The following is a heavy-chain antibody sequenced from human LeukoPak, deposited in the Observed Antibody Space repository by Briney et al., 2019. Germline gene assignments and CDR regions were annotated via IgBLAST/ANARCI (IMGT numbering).Heavy chain of an antibody. J-gene: IGHJ3*02. Sequence: GGSLRLSCAASGFTFSSYSMNWVRQAPGKGLEWVAVIRYDGNLQYHADSVKGRFTVSKDNFKDTLYLHMNGLRPEDSAVYYCSREASEAFDIWGQGSMVTVS. CDR1: GFTFSSYS. CDR3: SREASEAFDI. V-gene: IGHV3-30*02. CDR2: IRYDGNLQ.